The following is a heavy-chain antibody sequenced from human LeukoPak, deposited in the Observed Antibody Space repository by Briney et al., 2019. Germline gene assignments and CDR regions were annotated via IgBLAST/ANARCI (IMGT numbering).Heavy chain of an antibody. V-gene: IGHV3-30*03. J-gene: IGHJ4*02. Sequence: GGSLRLSCAASGFTFYSYAMHWVRQAPGKGLEWVAVISYDGSDKYYADSVKGRFTISRDNSKNTLYLQMNSLRAEDTAVYYCARGAHGDYGSGSYWVYWGQGTLVTVSS. D-gene: IGHD3-10*01. CDR1: GFTFYSYA. CDR2: ISYDGSDK. CDR3: ARGAHGDYGSGSYWVY.